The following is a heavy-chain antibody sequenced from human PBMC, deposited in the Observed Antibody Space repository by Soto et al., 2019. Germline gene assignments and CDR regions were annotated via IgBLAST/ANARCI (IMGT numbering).Heavy chain of an antibody. V-gene: IGHV3-43*01. J-gene: IGHJ4*02. CDR1: GFTFDDYT. CDR2: ISWDGGST. D-gene: IGHD3-16*01. Sequence: PGGSLRFSCAASGFTFDDYTRHWVRQAPGKGLEWVSLISWDGGSTYYADSVKGRFTISRDNSKNSLYLQMNSLRTEDTALYYCAKSRSLGSPDYWGQGTLVTAPQ. CDR3: AKSRSLGSPDY.